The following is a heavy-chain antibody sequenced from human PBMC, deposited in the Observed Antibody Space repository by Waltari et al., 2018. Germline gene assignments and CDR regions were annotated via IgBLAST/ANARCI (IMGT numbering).Heavy chain of an antibody. CDR3: ARRAETGYSSSWPVHWFDP. CDR2: IYTSGST. V-gene: IGHV4-61*09. J-gene: IGHJ5*02. Sequence: QVQLQESGPGLVKPSQTLSLTCTVSGGSISSGSYYWSWIRQPAGKGLEWIGYIYTSGSTNYNPSLKSRVTISVDTSKNQFSLKLSSVTAADTAVYYCARRAETGYSSSWPVHWFDPWGQGTLVTVSS. CDR1: GGSISSGSYY. D-gene: IGHD6-13*01.